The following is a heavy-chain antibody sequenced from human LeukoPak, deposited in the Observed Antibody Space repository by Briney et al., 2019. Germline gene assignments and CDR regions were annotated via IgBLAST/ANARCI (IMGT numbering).Heavy chain of an antibody. CDR1: DYTFTSHG. D-gene: IGHD3-22*01. V-gene: IGHV1-18*01. CDR3: ARDSPWVDSSGYWVY. J-gene: IGHJ4*02. Sequence: GASVKVSCKASDYTFTSHGISWVRQAPGQGLEWMGWISAYNGNTNYAQKLQGRVTMTTDTSTSTAYMELRSLRSDDTAVYYCARDSPWVDSSGYWVYWGQGTLVTVSS. CDR2: ISAYNGNT.